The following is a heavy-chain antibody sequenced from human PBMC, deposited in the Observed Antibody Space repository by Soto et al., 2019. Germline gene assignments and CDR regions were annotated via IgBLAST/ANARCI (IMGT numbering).Heavy chain of an antibody. CDR1: GGSISSYY. D-gene: IGHD3-3*01. V-gene: IGHV4-59*08. Sequence: QVQLQESGPGLVKPSETLSLTCTVSGGSISSYYWSWIRQPPGKGLEWIGYIYYSGSTNYNPSLKSRVTISVDTSKNQFSLKLSSVTAADTAVYYCARGATIFGVVITFRNYYYMDVWGKGTTVTVSS. CDR2: IYYSGST. J-gene: IGHJ6*03. CDR3: ARGATIFGVVITFRNYYYMDV.